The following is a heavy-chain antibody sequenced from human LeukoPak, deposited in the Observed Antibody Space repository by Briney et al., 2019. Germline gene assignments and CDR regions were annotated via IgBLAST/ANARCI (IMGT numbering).Heavy chain of an antibody. CDR2: IVVGSGNT. V-gene: IGHV1-58*02. CDR3: AAVNQADSSGYYYFDY. Sequence: SVKVSCKASGFTFTSSAMQWVRQARGQRLEWLRWIVVGSGNTNYAQKFQERVTITRDMSTSTAYMELSSLRSEDTAVYYCAAVNQADSSGYYYFDYWGQGTLVTVSS. CDR1: GFTFTSSA. D-gene: IGHD3-22*01. J-gene: IGHJ4*02.